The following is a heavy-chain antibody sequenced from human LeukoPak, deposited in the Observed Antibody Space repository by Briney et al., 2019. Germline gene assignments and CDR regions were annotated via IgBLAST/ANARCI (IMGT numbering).Heavy chain of an antibody. Sequence: GGSLRLSCAASGFTFSSYGMHWVRQAPGKGLEWVAVIWYDGSNKYHADSVKGRFTISRDNSKNTLYLQMNSLRAEDTAVYYCARDITLSGYFDYWGQGTLVTVSS. CDR1: GFTFSSYG. CDR3: ARDITLSGYFDY. CDR2: IWYDGSNK. D-gene: IGHD3-22*01. V-gene: IGHV3-33*01. J-gene: IGHJ4*02.